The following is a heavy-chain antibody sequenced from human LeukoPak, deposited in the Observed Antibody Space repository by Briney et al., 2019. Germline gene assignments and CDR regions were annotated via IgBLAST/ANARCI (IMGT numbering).Heavy chain of an antibody. Sequence: ASVKVSCKASGYTFTSYYMHWVRQAPGQGLEWMGIINPSGGSTSYAQKFQGRVTMTSDTSTSTVYMEPSSQRSEDPAVAYCASGIVVVPDYWGQGTLVTVPS. CDR1: GYTFTSYY. CDR3: ASGIVVVPDY. V-gene: IGHV1-46*01. J-gene: IGHJ4*02. CDR2: INPSGGST. D-gene: IGHD3-22*01.